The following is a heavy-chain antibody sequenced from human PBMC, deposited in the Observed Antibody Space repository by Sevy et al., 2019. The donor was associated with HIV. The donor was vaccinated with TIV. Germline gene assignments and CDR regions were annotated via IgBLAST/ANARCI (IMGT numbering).Heavy chain of an antibody. CDR2: INQDGSET. J-gene: IGHJ4*02. Sequence: GGSLRISCAASGFTFSSYWMSWVRQAPGKGLEWVATINQDGSETFYVDSVKGRFTISRHNPRKSLYLQMNSLSAEDTAVYYCARLFYGSADYWGQGTLVTVSS. CDR3: ARLFYGSADY. V-gene: IGHV3-7*01. D-gene: IGHD3-10*01. CDR1: GFTFSSYW.